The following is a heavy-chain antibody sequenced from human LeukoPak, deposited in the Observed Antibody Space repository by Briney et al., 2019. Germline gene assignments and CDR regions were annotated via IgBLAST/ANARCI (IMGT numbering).Heavy chain of an antibody. J-gene: IGHJ3*02. CDR2: INPNSGGT. CDR3: ARGRPERGVGIQVAFDI. Sequence: GASVKVSCKASGYTFTGYYMHWVRQAPGQGLEWMGWINPNSGGTNYAQKFQGRVTMTRDTSISTAYMELSRLRSDDTAAYYCARGRPERGVGIQVAFDIWGQGTMVTVSS. CDR1: GYTFTGYY. V-gene: IGHV1-2*02. D-gene: IGHD3-10*01.